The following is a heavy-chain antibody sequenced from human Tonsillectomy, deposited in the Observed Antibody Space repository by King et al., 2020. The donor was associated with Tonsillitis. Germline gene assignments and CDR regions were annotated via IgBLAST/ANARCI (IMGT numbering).Heavy chain of an antibody. D-gene: IGHD6-19*01. Sequence: QLVQSGGGVVQPGRPLRLSCAASGFTFSSYGMHWVRQAPGKGLEWVAVIWYDGSNKYYADSVKGRFTISRDNSKNTLYLQMNSLRAEDTAVYYCARAPGIAVAGVGLLGVLSYRNWGQGTLVTVSS. CDR1: GFTFSSYG. V-gene: IGHV3-33*01. CDR2: IWYDGSNK. CDR3: ARAPGIAVAGVGLLGVLSYRN. J-gene: IGHJ4*02.